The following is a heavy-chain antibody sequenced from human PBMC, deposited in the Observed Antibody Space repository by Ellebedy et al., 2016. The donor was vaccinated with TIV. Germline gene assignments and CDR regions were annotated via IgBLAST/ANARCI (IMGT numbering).Heavy chain of an antibody. D-gene: IGHD6-19*01. Sequence: GESLKISCAASGFTFNNYAMSWVRQAPGKGLEWVSKISHTGSSTYYANSVKARFIFSRDNSKRTVYLQMNSLRVEDTAVYYCAKGRGGGSDSSAPRYYFDSWGLGTLVTVSS. J-gene: IGHJ4*02. CDR2: ISHTGSST. CDR3: AKGRGGGSDSSAPRYYFDS. V-gene: IGHV3-23*01. CDR1: GFTFNNYA.